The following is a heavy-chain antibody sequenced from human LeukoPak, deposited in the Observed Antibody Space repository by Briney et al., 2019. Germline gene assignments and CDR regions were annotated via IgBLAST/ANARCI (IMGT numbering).Heavy chain of an antibody. CDR3: ARDLGYSRVTAMANYYYYGMDV. V-gene: IGHV1-46*01. CDR2: INPSGGST. D-gene: IGHD5-18*01. CDR1: GYTFTSYY. Sequence: ASVKVSCKASGYTFTSYYIHWVRQAPGQGLEWMGIINPSGGSTTYAQKFQGRVTMTRDASTSTVYMELSSLRSEDTAVYYCARDLGYSRVTAMANYYYYGMDVWGQGTTVTVSS. J-gene: IGHJ6*02.